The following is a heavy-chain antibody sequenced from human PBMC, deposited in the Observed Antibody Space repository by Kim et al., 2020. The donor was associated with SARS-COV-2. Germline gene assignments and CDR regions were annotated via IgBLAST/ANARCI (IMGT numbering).Heavy chain of an antibody. J-gene: IGHJ4*02. D-gene: IGHD2-2*02. Sequence: GGSLRLSCAASGFTVSSNYMSWVRQAPGKGLEWVSVIYSGGSTYYADSVKGRFTISRDNSKNTLYLQMNSLRAEDTAVYYCARGGYCSSTSCYTAHYFDYWGQGTLVTVSS. V-gene: IGHV3-53*01. CDR2: IYSGGST. CDR1: GFTVSSNY. CDR3: ARGGYCSSTSCYTAHYFDY.